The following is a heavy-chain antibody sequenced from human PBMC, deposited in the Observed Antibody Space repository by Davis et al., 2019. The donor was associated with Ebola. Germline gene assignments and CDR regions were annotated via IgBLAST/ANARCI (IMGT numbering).Heavy chain of an antibody. Sequence: GGSLRLSCVASGFNLSNYGMHWVRQAPGKGLEWAAVLSYDGSFKYYADSVKGRFTISRDNFKNTLYLQMNSLRAEDTAVYYCAKFSDSSGFSHWGQGTLVTVSS. CDR3: AKFSDSSGFSH. D-gene: IGHD3-22*01. CDR2: LSYDGSFK. V-gene: IGHV3-30*18. J-gene: IGHJ4*02. CDR1: GFNLSNYG.